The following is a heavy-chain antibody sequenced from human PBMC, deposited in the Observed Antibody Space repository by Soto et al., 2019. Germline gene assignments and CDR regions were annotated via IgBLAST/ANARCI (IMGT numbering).Heavy chain of an antibody. Sequence: SVKVSCKASGGTFSSYAISWVRQAPGQGLEWMGGIIPIFGTTNYAQKFQGRVTITRDTSASTAYMELSSLRSEDTAVYYCARSIVVVTALDYWGQGTLVTVSS. CDR2: IIPIFGTT. J-gene: IGHJ4*02. D-gene: IGHD2-21*02. CDR1: GGTFSSYA. CDR3: ARSIVVVTALDY. V-gene: IGHV1-69*05.